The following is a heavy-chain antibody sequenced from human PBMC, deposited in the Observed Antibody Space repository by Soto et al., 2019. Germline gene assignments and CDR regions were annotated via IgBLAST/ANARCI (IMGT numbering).Heavy chain of an antibody. D-gene: IGHD3-22*01. V-gene: IGHV5-10-1*01. Sequence: PGESLKISCKGSGYSFTSYWISWVRQMPGKGLEWMGRIDPSDSYTNYSPSFQGHVTTSADKSISTAYLQWSSLKASDTAMYYCARLPYDSSGYYYASNDYWGQGTMLTVYS. CDR3: ARLPYDSSGYYYASNDY. CDR1: GYSFTSYW. CDR2: IDPSDSYT. J-gene: IGHJ4*02.